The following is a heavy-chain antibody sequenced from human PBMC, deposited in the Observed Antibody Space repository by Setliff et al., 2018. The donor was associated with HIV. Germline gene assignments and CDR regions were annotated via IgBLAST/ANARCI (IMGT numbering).Heavy chain of an antibody. J-gene: IGHJ4*02. D-gene: IGHD2-15*01. V-gene: IGHV4-59*11. CDR1: GGSISSHY. CDR2: IYYNGIT. CDR3: VVYFGGNGGRGL. Sequence: PSETLSLTCTVSGGSISSHYWSWIRQPPGKGLEWIGSIYYNGITNYNPSLKSRVTVSVDTSKNQFSLRLNSVTAADTAHYFCVVYFGGNGGRGLWGQGTLVTVSS.